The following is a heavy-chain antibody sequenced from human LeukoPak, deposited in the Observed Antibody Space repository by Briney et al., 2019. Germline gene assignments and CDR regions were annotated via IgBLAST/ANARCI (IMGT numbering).Heavy chain of an antibody. J-gene: IGHJ4*02. Sequence: GGSLRLSCAASGFTFSSYGMHWVRQAPGKGLEWVAVISYDGSTKYYADSVKGRFTISRDNSKNTLYLQMNSLRAEDTAVYYCAKLVVVTAIGDYWGQGTLVTVSS. CDR3: AKLVVVTAIGDY. V-gene: IGHV3-30*18. D-gene: IGHD2-21*02. CDR2: ISYDGSTK. CDR1: GFTFSSYG.